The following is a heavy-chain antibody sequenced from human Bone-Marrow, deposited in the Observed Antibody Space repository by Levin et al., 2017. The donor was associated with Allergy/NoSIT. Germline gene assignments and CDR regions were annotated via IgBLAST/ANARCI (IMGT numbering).Heavy chain of an antibody. Sequence: GGSLRLSCTASGFTFTTYGLHWVRRAPGKGLEWLTVVSYDGSYTYYGDSVKGRFTSSRDNSKDTLYLEMNSLRVEDTAMYYCAREFLHSGYYDLWGQGTLLTVSS. CDR2: VSYDGSYT. D-gene: IGHD3-22*01. CDR1: GFTFTTYG. CDR3: AREFLHSGYYDL. J-gene: IGHJ5*02. V-gene: IGHV3-30*03.